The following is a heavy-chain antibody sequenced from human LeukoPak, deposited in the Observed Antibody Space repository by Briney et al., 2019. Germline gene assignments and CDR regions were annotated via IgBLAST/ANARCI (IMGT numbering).Heavy chain of an antibody. J-gene: IGHJ4*02. V-gene: IGHV3-23*01. CDR1: GFTFSSYA. CDR3: AKSMSTVTTSPF. D-gene: IGHD4-17*01. CDR2: IGSTGSNT. Sequence: EGSLRLSCAASGFTFSSYAMSWVRQAPGKGLEWVSTIGSTGSNTYYTDSVKGRYTISRDNSKNTLYLQINGLRADDTAVYYCAKSMSTVTTSPFWGQGTLVTVSS.